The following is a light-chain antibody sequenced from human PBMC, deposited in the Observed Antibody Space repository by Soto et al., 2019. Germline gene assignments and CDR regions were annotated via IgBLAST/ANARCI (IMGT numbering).Light chain of an antibody. CDR1: SSDIGAYNY. J-gene: IGLJ2*01. Sequence: QLVLTQPASVSGSPGQSITISCIGTSSDIGAYNYVSWYQQHPGKAPKLMIYDVTNRPSGVSDRFSGSKSGNTASLTISGLQAEDEADYYCSSYASSSTPVVFGGGTKLTVL. V-gene: IGLV2-14*03. CDR2: DVT. CDR3: SSYASSSTPVV.